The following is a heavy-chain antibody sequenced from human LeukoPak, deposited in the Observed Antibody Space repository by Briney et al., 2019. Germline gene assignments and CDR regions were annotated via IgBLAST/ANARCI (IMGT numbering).Heavy chain of an antibody. CDR3: ARDCTGSTSCYPY. J-gene: IGHJ4*02. CDR1: AFTFSSYS. CDR2: ISSSSSYI. D-gene: IGHD2-2*01. Sequence: GGSLRLSCAASAFTFSSYSMNWVRQAPGKGLEWVSSISSSSSYIYYADSVKGRFTISRDNAKNSLYLQMNSLRAEDTAVYYCARDCTGSTSCYPYCGQGTLVTVSS. V-gene: IGHV3-21*01.